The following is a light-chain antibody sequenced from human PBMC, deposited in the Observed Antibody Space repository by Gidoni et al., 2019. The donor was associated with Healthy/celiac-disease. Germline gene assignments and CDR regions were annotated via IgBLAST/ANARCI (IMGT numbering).Light chain of an antibody. Sequence: DIQMTQSPSTLSASVGDRVTITCRASQSISSWLAWYQQKPGKAPKLLIYKACSLESGVPSRFSGSGSGTEFTLTISSLQPDDFATYYCQQYNSWTWTFGQGTKVEIK. V-gene: IGKV1-5*03. CDR2: KAC. CDR1: QSISSW. CDR3: QQYNSWTWT. J-gene: IGKJ1*01.